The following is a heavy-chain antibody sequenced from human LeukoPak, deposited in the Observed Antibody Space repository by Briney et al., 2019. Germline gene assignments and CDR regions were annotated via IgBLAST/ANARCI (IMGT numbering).Heavy chain of an antibody. CDR3: ARAPLNPRKYNWFDP. CDR1: GGSISSNY. Sequence: NPSETLSLTCTVSGGSISSNYWSWIRQPPGKGLEWIGYIYYSGNTNYNPSLKSRVTISVDTSKTQFSLKLSSVTAADTAVYYCARAPLNPRKYNWFDPWGQGTLVTVSS. CDR2: IYYSGNT. J-gene: IGHJ5*02. V-gene: IGHV4-59*01. D-gene: IGHD3-16*01.